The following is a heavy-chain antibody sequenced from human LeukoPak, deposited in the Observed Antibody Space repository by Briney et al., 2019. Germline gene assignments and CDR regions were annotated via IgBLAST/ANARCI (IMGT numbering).Heavy chain of an antibody. CDR1: GGTFSSYA. V-gene: IGHV1-69*06. CDR3: ARGDLTYYYGSGSTKDPGGYFQH. D-gene: IGHD3-10*01. J-gene: IGHJ1*01. CDR2: IIPIFGTA. Sequence: EASVKVSCKASGGTFSSYAISWVRQAPGQGLEWMGGIIPIFGTANYAQKFQGRVTITADKSTSTAYMELSSLRSEDTAVYYCARGDLTYYYGSGSTKDPGGYFQHWGQGTLVTVSS.